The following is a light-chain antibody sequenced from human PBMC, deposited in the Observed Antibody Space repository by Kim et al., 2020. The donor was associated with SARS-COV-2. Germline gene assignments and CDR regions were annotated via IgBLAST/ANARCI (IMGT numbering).Light chain of an antibody. Sequence: VSPGERATLSCRASQSVNSNLAWYQQKPGQAPRLLSYGASTRATGIPARFSGSGSGTEFTLTISSLQSEDFAVYYCQQYNNWPLTFGGGTKVDIK. V-gene: IGKV3-15*01. CDR1: QSVNSN. CDR3: QQYNNWPLT. CDR2: GAS. J-gene: IGKJ4*01.